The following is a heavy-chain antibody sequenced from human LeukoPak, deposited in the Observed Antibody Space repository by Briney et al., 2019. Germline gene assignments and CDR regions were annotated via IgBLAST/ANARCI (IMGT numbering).Heavy chain of an antibody. CDR2: IIPIFGTA. CDR3: ARGCTSTSCYFDY. J-gene: IGHJ4*02. V-gene: IGHV1-69*13. D-gene: IGHD2-2*01. CDR1: GGTFSSYA. Sequence: ASVKVSCKASGGTFSSYAISWVRQAPGQGLEWMGEIIPIFGTANYAQKSQGRVSITADESTSTAYMELSSLRSEDTAVYYCARGCTSTSCYFDYWGQGTLVTVSS.